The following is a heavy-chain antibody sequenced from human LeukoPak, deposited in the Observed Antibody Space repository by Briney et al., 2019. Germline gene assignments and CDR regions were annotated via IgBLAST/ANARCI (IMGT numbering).Heavy chain of an antibody. CDR2: IIPSGHTT. CDR3: AKDDRWLQFCC. CDR1: GFPFSSHR. J-gene: IGHJ4*02. D-gene: IGHD5-24*01. Sequence: GTLRLSCAASGFPFSSHRMNWVRQAPGKGLEWVSGIIPSGHTTYYADSVRGRFTISRDNSRNTLYLQMNSLRAEDTAVYYCAKDDRWLQFCCWGQGTLVTVSA. V-gene: IGHV3-23*01.